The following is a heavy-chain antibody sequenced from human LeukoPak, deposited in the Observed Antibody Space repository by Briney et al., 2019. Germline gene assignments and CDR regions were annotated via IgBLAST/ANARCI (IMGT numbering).Heavy chain of an antibody. CDR2: ISYDGSNK. J-gene: IGHJ4*02. CDR1: GFTFSGYG. V-gene: IGHV3-30*03. CDR3: ARGGYYASGSLEY. Sequence: GGSLRLSCAASGFTFSGYGMHWVRQAPGKGLEWVAVISYDGSNKYYADSVKGRFTISRDNSKNTLYLQMNSLRAEDTAVYYCARGGYYASGSLEYWGQGALVTVSS. D-gene: IGHD3-10*01.